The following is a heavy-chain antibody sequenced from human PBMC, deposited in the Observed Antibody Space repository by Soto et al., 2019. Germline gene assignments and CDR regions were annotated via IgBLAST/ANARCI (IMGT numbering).Heavy chain of an antibody. Sequence: GGSLRLSCAASGFTFSSYAMSWVRQAPGKGLEWVSAISGSGGSTYYADSVKGRFTISRDNSKNTLYLQMNSLRAEDTAVYYCANINSDYGDYTGTKNRDFDYWGQGTLVTVSS. CDR3: ANINSDYGDYTGTKNRDFDY. CDR2: ISGSGGST. V-gene: IGHV3-23*01. CDR1: GFTFSSYA. J-gene: IGHJ4*02. D-gene: IGHD4-17*01.